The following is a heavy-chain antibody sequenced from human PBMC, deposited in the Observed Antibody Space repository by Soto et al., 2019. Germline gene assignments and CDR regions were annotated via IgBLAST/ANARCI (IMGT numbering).Heavy chain of an antibody. V-gene: IGHV3-30-3*01. CDR3: ARGGRIVGATPPIFDP. D-gene: IGHD1-26*01. J-gene: IGHJ5*02. Sequence: GESLKISCAASGFTFSSYAMHWVRQAPGKGLEWVAVISYDGSNKYYADSVKGRFTISRDNSKNTLYLQMNSLRAEDTAVYYCARGGRIVGATPPIFDPWGQGTLVTVSS. CDR1: GFTFSSYA. CDR2: ISYDGSNK.